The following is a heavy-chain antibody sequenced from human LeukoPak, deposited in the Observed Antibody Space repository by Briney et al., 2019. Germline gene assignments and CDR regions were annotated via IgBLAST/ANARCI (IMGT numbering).Heavy chain of an antibody. D-gene: IGHD3-3*01. CDR2: ISAYNGNT. CDR1: GYTFTSYG. Sequence: ASVKVSCKASGYTFTSYGISWVRQAPGQGLEWMGWISAYNGNTNYAQKLQGRVTMTTDTSTSTAYMELRSLRSDDTGVYYCARDGGTYYDFWSGYYSPGALDYWGQGTLVTVSS. CDR3: ARDGGTYYDFWSGYYSPGALDY. V-gene: IGHV1-18*01. J-gene: IGHJ4*02.